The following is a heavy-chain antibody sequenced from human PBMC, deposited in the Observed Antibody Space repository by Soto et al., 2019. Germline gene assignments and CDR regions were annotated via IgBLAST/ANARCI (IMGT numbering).Heavy chain of an antibody. D-gene: IGHD3-22*01. J-gene: IGHJ1*01. CDR1: GFTVSSNY. CDR2: IYSGGST. V-gene: IGHV3-53*01. Sequence: EVQLVESGGGLIQPGGFLRLSCAASGFTVSSNYMSWVRQAPGKGLEWVSVIYSGGSTYYADSVKGRFTISRDNSKNTLYRQMNSLRAEDTAVYYCARDRVESGYPEYFQHWGQGTLVTVSS. CDR3: ARDRVESGYPEYFQH.